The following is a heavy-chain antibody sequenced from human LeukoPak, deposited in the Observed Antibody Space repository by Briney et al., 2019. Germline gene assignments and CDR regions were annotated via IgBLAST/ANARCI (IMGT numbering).Heavy chain of an antibody. Sequence: ASVKVSCKASGGTFSSYAISWVRQAPGQGLEWMGGVIPIFGTANYAPKFQGRVTITADKSTSTAYMELSSLRSEDTAVYYCASKWGRECSGGSCYHAFDIWGQGTMVTVSS. CDR3: ASKWGRECSGGSCYHAFDI. V-gene: IGHV1-69*06. J-gene: IGHJ3*02. CDR2: VIPIFGTA. CDR1: GGTFSSYA. D-gene: IGHD2-15*01.